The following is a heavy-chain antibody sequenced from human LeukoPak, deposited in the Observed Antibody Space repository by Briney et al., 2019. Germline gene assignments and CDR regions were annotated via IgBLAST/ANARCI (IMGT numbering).Heavy chain of an antibody. V-gene: IGHV4-59*08. D-gene: IGHD5-18*01. Sequence: PSETLSLTCTVSGDSISSSWWAWIRQPPGKGLEWIGYIYYSGSTNYNPSLKSRVTISVDTSKNQFSLKLSSATAADTAVYYCARHNGSPGLWGAFDIWGQGTMVTASS. CDR2: IYYSGST. J-gene: IGHJ3*02. CDR1: GDSISSSW. CDR3: ARHNGSPGLWGAFDI.